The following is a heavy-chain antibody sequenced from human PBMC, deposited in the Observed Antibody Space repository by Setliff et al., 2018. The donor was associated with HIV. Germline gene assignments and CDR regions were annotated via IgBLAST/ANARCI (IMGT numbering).Heavy chain of an antibody. D-gene: IGHD4-17*01. CDR1: GYSISSGYY. V-gene: IGHV4-38-2*02. CDR3: AREPTVTSRSGYFDY. Sequence: PSETLSLTCTVSGYSISSGYYWGWLRQSPGKGLEWIGTLYHTGNTYYNPSLKSRVTISVDPSKNQLSLNLDSVTAADTAVFYCAREPTVTSRSGYFDYWGQGTLVTVSS. J-gene: IGHJ4*02. CDR2: LYHTGNT.